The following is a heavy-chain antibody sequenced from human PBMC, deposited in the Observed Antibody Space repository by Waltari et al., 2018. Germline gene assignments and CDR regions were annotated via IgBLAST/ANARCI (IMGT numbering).Heavy chain of an antibody. CDR2: IIPILGIA. J-gene: IGHJ3*02. CDR3: ARDLPPGYYDSSGLGAFDI. Sequence: QVQLVQSGAEVKKPGSSVKVSCKASGGTFSSYPISWVRQAPGQGLEWMGRIIPILGIANYAQKFQGRVTITADKSTSTAYMELSSLRSEDTAVYYCARDLPPGYYDSSGLGAFDIWGQGTMVTVSS. D-gene: IGHD3-22*01. V-gene: IGHV1-69*04. CDR1: GGTFSSYP.